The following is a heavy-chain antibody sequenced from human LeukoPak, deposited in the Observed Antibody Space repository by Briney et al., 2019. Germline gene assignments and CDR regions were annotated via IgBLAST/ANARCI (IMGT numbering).Heavy chain of an antibody. D-gene: IGHD6-13*01. Sequence: SETLSLTCAVYGGSFSGYYWSWIRQPPGKGLEWIGSIYYSGSTYYNPSLKSRVTISVDTSENQFSLKLSSVTAADTAVYYCAGTYSLYDAFDIWGQGTMLTVSS. J-gene: IGHJ3*02. CDR3: AGTYSLYDAFDI. V-gene: IGHV4-34*01. CDR1: GGSFSGYY. CDR2: IYYSGST.